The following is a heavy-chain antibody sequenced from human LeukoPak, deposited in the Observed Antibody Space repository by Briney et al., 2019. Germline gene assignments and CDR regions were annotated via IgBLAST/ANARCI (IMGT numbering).Heavy chain of an antibody. Sequence: GGSLRLSCAASGFTFSDYCMSWIRQAPGKGLEWVSYISSSSSYTNYADSVKGRFTISRDNAKNSLYLQMNSLRAEDTAVYYCARGGYYDILTGLNWFDPWGQGTLVTVSS. CDR1: GFTFSDYC. CDR2: ISSSSSYT. D-gene: IGHD3-9*01. V-gene: IGHV3-11*06. J-gene: IGHJ5*02. CDR3: ARGGYYDILTGLNWFDP.